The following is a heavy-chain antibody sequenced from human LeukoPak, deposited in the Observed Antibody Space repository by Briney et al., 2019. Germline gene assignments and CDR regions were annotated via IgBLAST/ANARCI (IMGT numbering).Heavy chain of an antibody. CDR1: GYTFTSYD. D-gene: IGHD3/OR15-3a*01. J-gene: IGHJ4*02. CDR3: ARGRGLDWTKPLDY. CDR2: VNPNSGNT. Sequence: GASVKVSCKASGYTFTSYDINWVRQATGQGLEWMGWVNPNSGNTGYAQKFQGRVTITRNTSISTAYMELSSLRSEDTAVYYCARGRGLDWTKPLDYWGQGTLVTVSS. V-gene: IGHV1-8*03.